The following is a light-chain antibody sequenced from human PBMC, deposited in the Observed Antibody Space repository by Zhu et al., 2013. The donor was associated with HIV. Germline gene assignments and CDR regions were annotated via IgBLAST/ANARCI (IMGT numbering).Light chain of an antibody. CDR1: QTIGNS. Sequence: EVVLTQSPVTLSLSPGERLTLSCRASQTIGNSLVWYQQKPGQSPRLVIYGAYTRATGIPARFSGTGSGTEFTLSISGLQSEDFAVYYCQQYGNSPRTFGQGTKVEIK. J-gene: IGKJ1*01. CDR3: QQYGNSPRT. V-gene: IGKV3-15*01. CDR2: GAY.